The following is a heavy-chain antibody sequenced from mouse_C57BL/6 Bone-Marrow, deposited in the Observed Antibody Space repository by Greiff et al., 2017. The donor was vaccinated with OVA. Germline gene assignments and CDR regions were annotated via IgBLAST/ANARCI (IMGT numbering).Heavy chain of an antibody. J-gene: IGHJ1*03. Sequence: QVHVKQSGAELVKPGASVKMSCKASGYTFTTYPIEWMKQNHGKSLEWIGNFHPYNDDTKYNEKFKGKATLTVEKSSSTVYLELSRLTSDDSAVYYCARKGTTDWYFDVWGTGTTVTVSS. CDR2: FHPYNDDT. CDR3: ARKGTTDWYFDV. V-gene: IGHV1-47*01. CDR1: GYTFTTYP. D-gene: IGHD1-1*01.